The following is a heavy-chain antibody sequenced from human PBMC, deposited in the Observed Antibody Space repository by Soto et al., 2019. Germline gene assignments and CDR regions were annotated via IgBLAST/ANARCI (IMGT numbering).Heavy chain of an antibody. V-gene: IGHV4-39*01. CDR3: ARSGRPYCSGDTCYALYYFDY. J-gene: IGHJ4*02. D-gene: IGHD2-15*01. CDR2: IYYSGST. CDR1: GGSIGSSSYY. Sequence: SETLSLACTVSGGSIGSSSYYWGWIRQPPGRGLEWIGTIYYSGSTYYNPSRKSRVTISVDTSKNQFSLKLSSVTAADTAVYYCARSGRPYCSGDTCYALYYFDYWGQGTLVTVSS.